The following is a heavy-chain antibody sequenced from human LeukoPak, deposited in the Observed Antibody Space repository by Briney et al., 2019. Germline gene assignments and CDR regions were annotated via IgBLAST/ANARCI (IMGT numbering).Heavy chain of an antibody. J-gene: IGHJ4*02. CDR1: GYMFTVYY. V-gene: IGHV1-2*02. CDR2: INPNSGGT. Sequence: ASVRVSCKASGYMFTVYYMHWVRQAPGQGLERMGWINPNSGGTNYAQKFQGRVTMTRDTSISTAYMELSSLRSDDTAVYYCARGYCSGDCFTLFDYWGQGTLATVSS. D-gene: IGHD2-21*02. CDR3: ARGYCSGDCFTLFDY.